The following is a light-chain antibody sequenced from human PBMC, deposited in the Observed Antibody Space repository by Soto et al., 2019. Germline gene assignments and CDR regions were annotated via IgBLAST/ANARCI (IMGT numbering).Light chain of an antibody. J-gene: IGKJ1*01. Sequence: ILFTQSPDTLSLSPAESATLSCRPSQSVRSSYLAWYQQTPGQTPRLLIYAASSRATGIPDRFSGSGSGTDFTLTISRFEPEDFAVYFCQQYGNSPQTFGPGTKVDIK. CDR1: QSVRSSY. CDR2: AAS. V-gene: IGKV3-20*01. CDR3: QQYGNSPQT.